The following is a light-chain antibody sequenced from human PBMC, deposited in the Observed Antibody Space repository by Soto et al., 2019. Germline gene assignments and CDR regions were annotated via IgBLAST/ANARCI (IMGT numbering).Light chain of an antibody. Sequence: EIVLTQSPATLSVSPGESATLSCRASQSISSDLAWYQQKPGQAPRLLIFGASTRATGIPDRFSGSGSGTDFTLTFSRLEPEDFAVYYCEYYGTSITFGGGTKVDIK. CDR3: EYYGTSIT. J-gene: IGKJ4*01. V-gene: IGKV3-20*01. CDR2: GAS. CDR1: QSISSD.